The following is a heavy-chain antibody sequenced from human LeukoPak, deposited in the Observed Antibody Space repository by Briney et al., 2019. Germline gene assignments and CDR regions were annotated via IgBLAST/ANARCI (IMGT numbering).Heavy chain of an antibody. J-gene: IGHJ3*02. Sequence: SVKVSCRASGGTFSSYAISWVRQAPGQGLEWMGRIIPILGIANYAQKFQGRVTITADKSTSTAYMELSSLRSEDTAVYYCATYDHGDYLDAFDIWGQGTMVTVSS. CDR2: IIPILGIA. CDR3: ATYDHGDYLDAFDI. D-gene: IGHD4-17*01. V-gene: IGHV1-69*04. CDR1: GGTFSSYA.